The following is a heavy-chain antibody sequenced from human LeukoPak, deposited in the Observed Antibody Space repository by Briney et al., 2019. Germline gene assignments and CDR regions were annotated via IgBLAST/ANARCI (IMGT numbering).Heavy chain of an antibody. CDR1: GFTFSSYW. V-gene: IGHV4-39*07. J-gene: IGHJ4*02. D-gene: IGHD3-10*01. Sequence: GSLRLSCAASGFTFSSYWMSWVRQAPGKGLEWIGSIYYSGSTYYNPSLKSRVTISVDTSKNQFSLKLSSVTAADTAVYYCAREVSYSGYYFDYWGQGTLVTVSS. CDR2: IYYSGST. CDR3: AREVSYSGYYFDY.